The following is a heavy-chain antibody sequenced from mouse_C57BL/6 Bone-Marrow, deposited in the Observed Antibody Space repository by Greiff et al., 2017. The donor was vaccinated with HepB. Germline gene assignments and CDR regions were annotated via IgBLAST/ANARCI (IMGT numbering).Heavy chain of an antibody. V-gene: IGHV1-50*01. Sequence: VQLQQPGAELVKPGASVKLSCKASGYTFTSYWMQWVKQRPGPGLEWIGEIDPSDSYTNYNQKFKGKATLTVDTSSSTAYMQLSSLTSEDSAVYYCARADGNYAYWGQGTTLTVSS. CDR1: GYTFTSYW. J-gene: IGHJ2*01. D-gene: IGHD2-1*01. CDR3: ARADGNYAY. CDR2: IDPSDSYT.